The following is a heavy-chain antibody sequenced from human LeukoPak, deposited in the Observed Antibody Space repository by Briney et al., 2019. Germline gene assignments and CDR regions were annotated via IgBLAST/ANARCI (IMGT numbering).Heavy chain of an antibody. CDR3: ARHSWVIPVADHFDY. Sequence: SETLSLTCTVSGGSVSSGSYYWSWIRQPPGKGLEWIGTTYHTGSAYYNPSLRSRVTISIDTSKNQFSLKLNSVTAADTAVYYCARHSWVIPVADHFDYWGQGTLVIVPS. CDR2: TYHTGSA. J-gene: IGHJ4*02. D-gene: IGHD6-19*01. CDR1: GGSVSSGSYY. V-gene: IGHV4-39*01.